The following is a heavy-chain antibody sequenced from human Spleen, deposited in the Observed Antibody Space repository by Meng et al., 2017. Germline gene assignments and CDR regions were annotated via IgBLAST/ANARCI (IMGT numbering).Heavy chain of an antibody. Sequence: GESLKISCRTSGFTFTSYGMGWVRQAPGKGLEWVATISNNGDTHYADSMTGRFIISRDDSRNTLYLHVSSLRVEDTAVYYCARGPGGTTPAEDYWGQGTLVTVSS. D-gene: IGHD4-17*01. CDR2: ISNNGDT. V-gene: IGHV3-23*01. CDR3: ARGPGGTTPAEDY. J-gene: IGHJ4*02. CDR1: GFTFTSYG.